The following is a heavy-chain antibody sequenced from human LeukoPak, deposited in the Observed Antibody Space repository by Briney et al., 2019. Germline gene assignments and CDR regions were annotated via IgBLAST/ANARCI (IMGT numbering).Heavy chain of an antibody. V-gene: IGHV1-69*13. D-gene: IGHD3-9*01. CDR3: ARTPIHFDWFYRT. CDR1: GGTFSSYA. Sequence: GASVKDSCKASGGTFSSYAISWVRQAPGQGREWMGGIIPIFGTANYAQKFQGRVTITADESTSTAYMELSSLRSEDTAVYYCARTPIHFDWFYRTWGQGTMVTVSS. CDR2: IIPIFGTA. J-gene: IGHJ3*01.